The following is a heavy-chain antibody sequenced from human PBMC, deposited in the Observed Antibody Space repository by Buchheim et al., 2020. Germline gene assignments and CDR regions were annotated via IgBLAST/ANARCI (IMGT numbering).Heavy chain of an antibody. V-gene: IGHV1-2*02. CDR2: INPNTGAT. Sequence: QVQLVQSGAEVKKPGASVKVSCKASGYTFTAYYMHWVRQAPGQGLEWMGWINPNTGATDYAQNFQGRVTMTKDTSITTAYMELNSLISDDTAIYFCARVSGEGAYWGQGTL. D-gene: IGHD1-1*01. CDR3: ARVSGEGAY. J-gene: IGHJ4*02. CDR1: GYTFTAYY.